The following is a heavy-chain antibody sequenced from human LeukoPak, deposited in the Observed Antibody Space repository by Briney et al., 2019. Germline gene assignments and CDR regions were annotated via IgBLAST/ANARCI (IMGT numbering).Heavy chain of an antibody. V-gene: IGHV3-23*01. CDR2: ISGSGGST. D-gene: IGHD2-2*01. Sequence: GGSLRLSCAASGFTFSSYAMSWVRQAPGKGLEWVSAISGSGGSTYYADSVKGRFTISRDNSKNTLYLQMNSLGAEDTAVYYCAKVSRYCSSTSRSLCDYWGQGTLVTVSS. CDR3: AKVSRYCSSTSRSLCDY. CDR1: GFTFSSYA. J-gene: IGHJ4*02.